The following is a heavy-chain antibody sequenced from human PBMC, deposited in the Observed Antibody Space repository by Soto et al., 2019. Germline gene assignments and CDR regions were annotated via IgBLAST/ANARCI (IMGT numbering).Heavy chain of an antibody. CDR1: GYTFTGYY. D-gene: IGHD3-3*01. Sequence: GASVKVSCKASGYTFTGYYMHWVRQAPGQGLEWMGWINPNSGGTNYAQKFQGWVTMTRDTSISTAYMELSRLRSDDTAVYYCARGPAITIFGVVTRSLLDSWGQGTLVTVSS. V-gene: IGHV1-2*04. J-gene: IGHJ4*02. CDR3: ARGPAITIFGVVTRSLLDS. CDR2: INPNSGGT.